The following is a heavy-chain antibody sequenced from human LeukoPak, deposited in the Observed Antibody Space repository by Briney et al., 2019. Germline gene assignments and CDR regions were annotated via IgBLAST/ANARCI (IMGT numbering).Heavy chain of an antibody. CDR1: GGSISSGGYY. J-gene: IGHJ4*02. V-gene: IGHV4-30-2*01. CDR2: IYHSGST. D-gene: IGHD3-10*01. CDR3: ARVPMVRGVRTYYFDY. Sequence: SETLSLTCTVSGGSISSGGYYWSWIRQPPGKGLEWIGYIYHSGSTYYNPSLKSRVTISVDRSKNQFSLKLSSVTAADTAVYYCARVPMVRGVRTYYFDYWGQGTLVTVSS.